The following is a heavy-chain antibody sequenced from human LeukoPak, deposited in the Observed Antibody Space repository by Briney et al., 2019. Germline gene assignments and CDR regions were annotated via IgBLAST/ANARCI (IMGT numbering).Heavy chain of an antibody. CDR3: ARPQQGCTTRSHGLDV. CDR1: GFTFGNYA. Sequence: GRSLRLSCVASGFTFGNYAMHWVRQTTGKGLEWVAGIPWNNDIITYADSVKRRFIISRDNAKNTLYLQMNSLRAEHTAVYYCARPQQGCTTRSHGLDVWGQGTTVTVSS. J-gene: IGHJ6*02. D-gene: IGHD2-2*01. CDR2: IPWNNDII. V-gene: IGHV3-9*01.